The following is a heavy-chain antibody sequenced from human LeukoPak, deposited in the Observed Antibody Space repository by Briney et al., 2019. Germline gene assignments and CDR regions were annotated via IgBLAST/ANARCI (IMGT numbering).Heavy chain of an antibody. D-gene: IGHD3-10*01. J-gene: IGHJ4*02. Sequence: GGSLRLSCTTSGFTFGDYVLSWVRQAPGKGLEWIGFIRSKAYGGTAEYAASVKGRFTISRDDSKSIAYLQMNSLKTEDTAVYYCTGRYGSGRGGIDYWGQGTLVTVSS. V-gene: IGHV3-49*04. CDR2: IRSKAYGGTA. CDR1: GFTFGDYV. CDR3: TGRYGSGRGGIDY.